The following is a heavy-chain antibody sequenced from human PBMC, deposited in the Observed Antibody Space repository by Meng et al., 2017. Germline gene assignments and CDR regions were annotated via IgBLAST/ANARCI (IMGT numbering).Heavy chain of an antibody. CDR2: IYYSGST. CDR3: ARVVGKLGIAAATRFDP. Sequence: HVPLQDAGPGLVKPSHPLPLPCTVSGGSISSGGYYWSWIRQHPGKGLEWIGYIYYSGSTYYNPSLKSLVTISVDTSKNQFSLKLSSVTAADTAVYYCARVVGKLGIAAATRFDPWGQGTLVTVSS. CDR1: GGSISSGGYY. D-gene: IGHD6-13*01. J-gene: IGHJ5*02. V-gene: IGHV4-31*01.